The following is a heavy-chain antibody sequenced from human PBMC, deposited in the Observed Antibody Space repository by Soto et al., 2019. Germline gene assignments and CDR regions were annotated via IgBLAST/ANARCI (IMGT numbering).Heavy chain of an antibody. CDR3: ASGCSSTSCYRPYAFDI. J-gene: IGHJ3*02. CDR2: IYYSGST. V-gene: IGHV4-59*01. Sequence: SETLSLTCTVSGGSISSYYWSWIRQPPGKGLEWIGYIYYSGSTNYNPSLKSRVTISVDTSKNQFSLKLSSVTAADTAVYYCASGCSSTSCYRPYAFDIWGQGTMVTVSS. D-gene: IGHD2-2*01. CDR1: GGSISSYY.